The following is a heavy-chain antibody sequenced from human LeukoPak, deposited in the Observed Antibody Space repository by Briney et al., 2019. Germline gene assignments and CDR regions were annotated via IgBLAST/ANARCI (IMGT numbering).Heavy chain of an antibody. Sequence: PGGSLRLSCAASGFTFSNYGMHWVRQAPGKGLEWVAFIRYDGSNKYYADSVKGRFTISRDNSKNTLYLQMNSLRAEDTAVYYCASTAAGPLAIFYYMDVWGKGTTVTISS. V-gene: IGHV3-30*02. CDR3: ASTAAGPLAIFYYMDV. CDR2: IRYDGSNK. D-gene: IGHD6-13*01. CDR1: GFTFSNYG. J-gene: IGHJ6*03.